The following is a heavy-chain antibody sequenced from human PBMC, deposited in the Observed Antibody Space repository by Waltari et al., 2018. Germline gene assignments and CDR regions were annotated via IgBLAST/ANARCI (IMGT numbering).Heavy chain of an antibody. CDR2: INPNRVGT. CDR3: ARDNWNYDWFDP. CDR1: GYTFTGYY. D-gene: IGHD1-7*01. J-gene: IGHJ5*02. V-gene: IGHV1-2*06. Sequence: QVQLVQSGAEVKKPGASVKVSCKASGYTFTGYYMHWVRQAPGQGLEWMGRINPNRVGTNYAQKFKGRVTMTRDTAISTAYMELSRLRSDDTAVYYCARDNWNYDWFDPWGQGTLVTVSS.